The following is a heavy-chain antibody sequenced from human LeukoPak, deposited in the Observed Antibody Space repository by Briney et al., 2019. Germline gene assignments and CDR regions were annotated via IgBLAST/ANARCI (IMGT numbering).Heavy chain of an antibody. CDR3: SKGAKRVVGATTHWFDP. D-gene: IGHD1-26*01. CDR1: RWTFSSYG. J-gene: IGHJ5*02. V-gene: IGHV3-30*18. Sequence: GWSLRLSCAGSRWTFSSYGMHWVGQAPGRGLEGVAFISYDGSIKKYADSVKGRFTISRDNSKNTLYLQMNSLIDEDTAGYYFSKGAKRVVGATTHWFDPWGPGTLVTVSS. CDR2: ISYDGSIK.